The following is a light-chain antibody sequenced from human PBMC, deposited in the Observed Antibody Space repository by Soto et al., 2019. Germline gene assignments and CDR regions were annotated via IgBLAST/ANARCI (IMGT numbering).Light chain of an antibody. Sequence: DVVMTQSPLSLPVTLGQPASISCRSSQSLVYSDGNTYLNWFQQRPGQSPRRLIYKVSNRDSGVPDRFSGGGSGTDFTLKISRVEAEDVGVYYCMQGTHWPRTFGQWTKVEI. CDR3: MQGTHWPRT. J-gene: IGKJ1*01. CDR2: KVS. CDR1: QSLVYSDGNTY. V-gene: IGKV2-30*01.